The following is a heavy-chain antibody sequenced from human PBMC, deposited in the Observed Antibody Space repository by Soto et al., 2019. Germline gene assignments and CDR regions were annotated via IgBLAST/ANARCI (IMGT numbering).Heavy chain of an antibody. V-gene: IGHV3-23*01. CDR3: AKAHCSSISCYSGSGFDY. D-gene: IGHD2-2*01. CDR2: ISGSGGST. Sequence: PGGSLRLSCAASGFTFSSYAMNWVRQAPGKGLEWVSVISGSGGSTYYADSVKGRFTISRDNSKNTLYLQMNSLRAEDTAVYYCAKAHCSSISCYSGSGFDYWGQGTLVTVPS. CDR1: GFTFSSYA. J-gene: IGHJ4*02.